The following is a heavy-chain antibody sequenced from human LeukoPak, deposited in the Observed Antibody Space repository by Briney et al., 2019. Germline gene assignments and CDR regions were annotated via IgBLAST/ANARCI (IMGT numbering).Heavy chain of an antibody. J-gene: IGHJ4*02. Sequence: GGSLRLSCAASGFIFSSYGMHWVRQAPGKGLEWVAIIWFDGSNKYYADSVKGRFTISRDNSKNTLFLQVDSLRAEDTAVYYCARNWNVYFDYWGQGTLVTVSS. V-gene: IGHV3-33*01. D-gene: IGHD1-1*01. CDR1: GFIFSSYG. CDR2: IWFDGSNK. CDR3: ARNWNVYFDY.